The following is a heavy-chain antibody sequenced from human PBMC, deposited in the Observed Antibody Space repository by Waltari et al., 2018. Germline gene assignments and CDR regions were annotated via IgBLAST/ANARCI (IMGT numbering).Heavy chain of an antibody. Sequence: EVQLLESGGGLVQPGGSLRLSCAASGFTFSSYAMSWVRQAPGKGLEWVSVIYSGGSTYYADSVKGRFTISRDNSKNTLYLQMNSLRAEDTAVYYCAKDQGTGSPLYYFDYWGHGTLVTVSS. CDR1: GFTFSSYA. J-gene: IGHJ4*01. D-gene: IGHD1-1*01. CDR2: IYSGGST. CDR3: AKDQGTGSPLYYFDY. V-gene: IGHV3-23*03.